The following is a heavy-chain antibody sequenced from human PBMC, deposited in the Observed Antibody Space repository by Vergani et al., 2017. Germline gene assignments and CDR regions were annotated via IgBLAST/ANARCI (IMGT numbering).Heavy chain of an antibody. CDR1: GFTFSSSG. J-gene: IGHJ4*02. Sequence: EVQLVESGGGLVQPGGSLRLSCAASGFTFSSSGMNWVRQAPGKGLEWVSYISSSSSTKYYAEPVKGRFAISRDNAKNSLYLQMNSLRAEDTAVYYCTRDRLDDSYAYFDYWGQGTLVTVSP. CDR2: ISSSSSTK. V-gene: IGHV3-48*01. D-gene: IGHD3-16*01. CDR3: TRDRLDDSYAYFDY.